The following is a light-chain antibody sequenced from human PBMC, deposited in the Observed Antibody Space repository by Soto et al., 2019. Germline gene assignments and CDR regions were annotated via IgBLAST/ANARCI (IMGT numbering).Light chain of an antibody. J-gene: IGKJ4*01. V-gene: IGKV3-11*01. CDR2: DAS. Sequence: EIVLTQSPATLSLSPGERATLSCRASQNMSSYLAWYQQKPGQAPRLLIYDASNRATGIPARFSGSGSGTDFTLTISSLEPEDFAVYYCQQRSNWPPLTFGGGTKVEIK. CDR3: QQRSNWPPLT. CDR1: QNMSSY.